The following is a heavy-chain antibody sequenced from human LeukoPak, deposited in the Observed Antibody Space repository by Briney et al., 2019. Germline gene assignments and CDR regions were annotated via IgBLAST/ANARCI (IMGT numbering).Heavy chain of an antibody. V-gene: IGHV3-48*01. D-gene: IGHD1-26*01. CDR2: IRSSSSTI. J-gene: IGHJ4*02. CDR3: ARGRSGSYYGLDY. CDR1: GFTFSSYS. Sequence: GGSLRLSCAASGFTFSSYSMDWVRQAPGKGLEWVSYIRSSSSTIYYADSVKGRFTISRDNSKNTLYLQMNSLRAEDTAVYYCARGRSGSYYGLDYWGQGTLVTVSS.